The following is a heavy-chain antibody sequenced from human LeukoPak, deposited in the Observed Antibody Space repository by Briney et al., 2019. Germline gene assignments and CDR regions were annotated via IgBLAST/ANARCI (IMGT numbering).Heavy chain of an antibody. Sequence: SETLSLTCTVSGGSISGSDYYWSWIRQSPGKGLEWIGYIYHSGSTYYNPSLRSRVGISVDTSKNQLSLKLTSVTAADTAVYYCARDRGLTDWGQGTLVTVSS. D-gene: IGHD1-26*01. CDR1: GGSISGSDYY. J-gene: IGHJ4*02. V-gene: IGHV4-30-4*01. CDR2: IYHSGST. CDR3: ARDRGLTD.